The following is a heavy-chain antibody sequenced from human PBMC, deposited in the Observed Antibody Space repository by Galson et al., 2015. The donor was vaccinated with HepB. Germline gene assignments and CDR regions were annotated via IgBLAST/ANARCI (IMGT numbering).Heavy chain of an antibody. V-gene: IGHV1-69*02. D-gene: IGHD5-12*01. J-gene: IGHJ3*01. CDR1: GDTFGYYT. CDR3: ARVGGYENAFDL. CDR2: VIPLSGVT. Sequence: SCKASGDTFGYYTINWVRQAPGQGLEWMGRVIPLSGVTNYAQRFQGRVTITADRSTSTAYVVLSSLGSEDTAVYYCARVGGYENAFDLWGQGTIVTVSS.